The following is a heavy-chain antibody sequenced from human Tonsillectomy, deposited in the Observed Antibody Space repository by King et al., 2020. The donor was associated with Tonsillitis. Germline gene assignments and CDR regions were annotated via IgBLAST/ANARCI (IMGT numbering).Heavy chain of an antibody. D-gene: IGHD3-16*02. V-gene: IGHV3-53*02. Sequence: VQLVETGGGLIQPGGSLRLSCAASGFTVSSNYMSWVRQAPGKGLEWVSVIFSGGSIYYADSVKGRFTISRDNSKNTLYLQMNSLRAEDTAVYYCARELTLGDLSHGAFDIWGQGTMVTVSS. J-gene: IGHJ3*02. CDR2: IFSGGSI. CDR3: ARELTLGDLSHGAFDI. CDR1: GFTVSSNY.